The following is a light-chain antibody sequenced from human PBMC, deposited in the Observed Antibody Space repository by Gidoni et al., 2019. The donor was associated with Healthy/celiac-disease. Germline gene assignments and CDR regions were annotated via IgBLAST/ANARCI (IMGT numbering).Light chain of an antibody. CDR3: QSYDSSLSGYV. CDR2: GNS. CDR1: SSNIGAGYD. J-gene: IGLJ1*01. Sequence: QSVLTPPPSVSGAPGQSVTISCTGSSSNIGAGYDVHWYQQLPGTAPKLLIYGNSNRPSGVPDRFSGSKSGNSASLAITGLQAEDEADYYCQSYDSSLSGYVFGTGTKVTVL. V-gene: IGLV1-40*01.